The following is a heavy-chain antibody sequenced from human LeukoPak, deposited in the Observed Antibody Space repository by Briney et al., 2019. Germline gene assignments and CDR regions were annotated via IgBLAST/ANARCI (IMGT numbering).Heavy chain of an antibody. D-gene: IGHD3-16*01. V-gene: IGHV4-4*07. J-gene: IGHJ4*02. CDR3: ARCLGGRCDFFDY. CDR1: GGSISNYY. CDR2: IYTSGST. Sequence: PSETLSLTCTVSGGSISNYYWSWIRQPAGKGLEWIGRIYTSGSTNYNPSLKSRVTISVDTSKNQFSLRLTSVTAADTAVYYCARCLGGRCDFFDYWGQGTLVTVSS.